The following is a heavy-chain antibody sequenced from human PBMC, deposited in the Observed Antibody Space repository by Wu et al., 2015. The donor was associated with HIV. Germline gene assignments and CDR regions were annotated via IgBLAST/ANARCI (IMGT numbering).Heavy chain of an antibody. D-gene: IGHD3-10*01. CDR1: GGTFNSYA. CDR2: IIPMFDLK. Sequence: QVQLAQLGVEVRKPGASVKVSCRASGGTFNSYAVNWVRQAPEQGLEWMGRIIPMFDLKHYAQKFRGRITLTADESTGTAYMEVNNLRSDDTAMYYCATVFDTRGSSPGEWYLALWGLAPWSLSPQ. V-gene: IGHV1-69*13. J-gene: IGHJ2*01. CDR3: ATVFDTRGSSPGEWYLAL.